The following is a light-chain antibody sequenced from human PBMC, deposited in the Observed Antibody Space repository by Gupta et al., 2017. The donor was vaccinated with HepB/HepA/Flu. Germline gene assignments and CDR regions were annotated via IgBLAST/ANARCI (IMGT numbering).Light chain of an antibody. V-gene: IGLV2-8*01. Sequence: QSALTQPPSASGSPGQSVTISCTGPSSDVGRYNYVSWYRHHPGTAPKLMIYEVTKRPSGVPDRFSGSKSGNTASLTVSGLQAEDEADYYCSSYAGSNNLVFGGGTKLTVL. CDR3: SSYAGSNNLV. J-gene: IGLJ2*01. CDR2: EVT. CDR1: SSDVGRYNY.